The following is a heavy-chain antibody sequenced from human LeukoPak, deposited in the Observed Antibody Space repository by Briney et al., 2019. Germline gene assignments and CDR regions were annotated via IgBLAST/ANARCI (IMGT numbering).Heavy chain of an antibody. Sequence: GGSLRLSCAASGVSFSSFAMSWVRQAPGKGLDWVSTISGNGGNTWYADSVKGRFTISRDNSKNTLYLQINTLRAEDMAVYYCAKVVISWGPTSQDYWGQGTLVTVSS. CDR1: GVSFSSFA. J-gene: IGHJ4*02. CDR2: ISGNGGNT. D-gene: IGHD6-13*01. V-gene: IGHV3-23*01. CDR3: AKVVISWGPTSQDY.